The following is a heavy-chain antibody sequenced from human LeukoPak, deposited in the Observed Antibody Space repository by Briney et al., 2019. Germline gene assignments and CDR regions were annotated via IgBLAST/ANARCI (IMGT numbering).Heavy chain of an antibody. Sequence: PSETLSLTCTVSGYSISSGYYWGWIRQPPGKGLEWIGYIYYSGSTNYNPSLKSRVTISVDTSKNQFSLKLSSVTAADTAVYYCARLSGYSYGYGYFDYWGQGTLVTVSS. J-gene: IGHJ4*02. V-gene: IGHV4-38-2*02. CDR2: IYYSGST. CDR3: ARLSGYSYGYGYFDY. CDR1: GYSISSGYY. D-gene: IGHD5-18*01.